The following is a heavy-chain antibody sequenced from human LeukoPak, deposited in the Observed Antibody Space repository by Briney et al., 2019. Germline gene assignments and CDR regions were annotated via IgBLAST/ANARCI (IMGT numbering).Heavy chain of an antibody. J-gene: IGHJ4*02. D-gene: IGHD2-2*01. CDR2: INPNSGGT. CDR3: ARETSGTSCGY. CDR1: GYTFTGYY. V-gene: IGHV1-2*02. Sequence: RVASVKVSCEASGYTFTGYYMHWVRQAPGQGLEWMGWINPNSGGTNYAQKFQGRVTMTRDTSISTAYMELSRLRSDDTAVYYYARETSGTSCGYWGQGTLVTVSS.